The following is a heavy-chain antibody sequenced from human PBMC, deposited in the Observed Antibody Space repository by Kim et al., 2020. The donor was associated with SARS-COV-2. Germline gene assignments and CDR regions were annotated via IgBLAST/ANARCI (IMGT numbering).Heavy chain of an antibody. CDR1: GFTFSSYS. CDR3: ARDQGGEPGSSPIDC. V-gene: IGHV3-21*01. J-gene: IGHJ4*02. Sequence: GGSLRLSCAASGFTFSSYSMNWVRQAPGKGLEWVSSISSSSSYIYYADSVKGRFTISRDNAKNSLYLQTNSLRAEDTAVYYCARDQGGEPGSSPIDCWGQGALVTV. CDR2: ISSSSSYI. D-gene: IGHD3-10*01.